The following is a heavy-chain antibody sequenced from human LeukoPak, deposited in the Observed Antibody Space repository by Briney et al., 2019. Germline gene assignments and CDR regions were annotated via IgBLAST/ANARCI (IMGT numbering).Heavy chain of an antibody. CDR1: GGSISTYY. Sequence: SETLSLTCTVSGGSISTYYWSWIRQPPGKGLEWIGYIYYSGSTNYNPSLKSRVTISVDTSKNQFSLKLGSVTAADTAVYYCARDRYPRDGYGFDYWGQGTLVTVSS. D-gene: IGHD5-24*01. J-gene: IGHJ4*02. V-gene: IGHV4-59*01. CDR2: IYYSGST. CDR3: ARDRYPRDGYGFDY.